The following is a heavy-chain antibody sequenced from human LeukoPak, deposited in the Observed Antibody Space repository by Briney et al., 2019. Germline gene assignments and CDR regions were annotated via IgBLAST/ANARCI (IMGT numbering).Heavy chain of an antibody. CDR1: GFTFSTYW. J-gene: IGHJ4*02. V-gene: IGHV3-49*03. Sequence: GGSLRLSCAASGFTFSTYWMSWFRQAPGKGLEWVGFIRSKAYGGTTEYAASVKGRFTISRDDSKSIAYLQMNSLKTEDTAVYYCTRAMSGSYPDYWGQGTLVTVSS. CDR2: IRSKAYGGTT. CDR3: TRAMSGSYPDY. D-gene: IGHD1-26*01.